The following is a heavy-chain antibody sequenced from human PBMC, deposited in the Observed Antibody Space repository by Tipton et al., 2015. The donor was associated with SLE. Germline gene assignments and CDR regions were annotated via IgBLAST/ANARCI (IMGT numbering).Heavy chain of an antibody. Sequence: TLSLTCAVSGYSISSGYYWGWFRQPPGKGLEWIGSIYHSGSTNYNPSLKSRVTMSVDTSKNQFSLKLSSVTAADTAVYYCAMNAYYYGMDVWGQGTTVTVSS. D-gene: IGHD2-8*01. V-gene: IGHV4-38-2*01. CDR1: GYSISSGYY. J-gene: IGHJ6*02. CDR2: IYHSGST. CDR3: AMNAYYYGMDV.